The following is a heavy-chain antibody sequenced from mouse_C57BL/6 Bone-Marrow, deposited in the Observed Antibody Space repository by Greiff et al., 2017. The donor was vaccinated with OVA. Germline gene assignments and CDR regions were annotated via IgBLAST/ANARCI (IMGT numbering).Heavy chain of an antibody. J-gene: IGHJ3*01. V-gene: IGHV1-50*01. CDR2: IDPSDSYT. CDR1: GYTFTSYW. CDR3: ARGQLRLWFAY. D-gene: IGHD3-2*02. Sequence: VQLQQPGAELVKPGASVKLSSKASGYTFTSYWMQWVKQRPGQGLEWIGEIDPSDSYTNYNQKFKGKATLTVDTSSSTAYMQLSSLTSEDSAVYYCARGQLRLWFAYWGQGTLVTVSA.